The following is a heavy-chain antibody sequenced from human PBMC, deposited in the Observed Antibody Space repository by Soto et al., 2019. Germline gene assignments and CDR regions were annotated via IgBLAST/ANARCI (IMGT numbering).Heavy chain of an antibody. CDR1: GYTFTSYD. D-gene: IGHD3-22*01. CDR2: MNPNSGNT. Sequence: ASVKVSCKASGYTFTSYDINWVRQATGQGLEWMGWMNPNSGNTGHAQKFQGRVTMTRNTSISTAYMELSSLRSEDTAVYYCARVMTDYYDSSGYYDYWGQGTLFTVSS. J-gene: IGHJ4*02. CDR3: ARVMTDYYDSSGYYDY. V-gene: IGHV1-8*01.